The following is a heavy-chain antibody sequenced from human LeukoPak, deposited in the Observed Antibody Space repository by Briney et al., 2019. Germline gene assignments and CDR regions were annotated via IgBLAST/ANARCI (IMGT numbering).Heavy chain of an antibody. V-gene: IGHV4-34*01. Sequence: SQTLSLTCAVYGGSFSGYYWSWIRQPPGKGLEWIGEINHSGSTNYNPSLKSRVTISVDTSKNQFFLKLSSVTAADTAVYYCARAIVVPAAILYMDVWGQGTTVTVSS. J-gene: IGHJ6*02. D-gene: IGHD2-2*02. CDR1: GGSFSGYY. CDR2: INHSGST. CDR3: ARAIVVPAAILYMDV.